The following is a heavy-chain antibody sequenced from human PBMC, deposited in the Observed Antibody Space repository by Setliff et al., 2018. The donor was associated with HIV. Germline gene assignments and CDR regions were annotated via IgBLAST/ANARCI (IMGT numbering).Heavy chain of an antibody. Sequence: LTCNVSGASISSYYWSWIRQPLGKGLEWIGYVYHSGGTNYNPSLESRLTISTDASKNQFSLKLSSVTTADTAVYYCARATATWLVDNWGQGTLVTVSS. CDR3: ARATATWLVDN. CDR1: GASISSYY. D-gene: IGHD2-15*01. V-gene: IGHV4-59*01. J-gene: IGHJ4*02. CDR2: VYHSGGT.